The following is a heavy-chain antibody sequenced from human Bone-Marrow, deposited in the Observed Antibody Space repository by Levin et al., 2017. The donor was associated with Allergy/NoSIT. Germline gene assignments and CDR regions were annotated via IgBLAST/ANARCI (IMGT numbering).Heavy chain of an antibody. Sequence: SGPTLVKPTQTLTLTCSFSGFSLNTRGMGVGWIRQPPGKALEWLALIYWDDDTRTSPSLKTRLTITKHTSENQVVLTLTDMEPVDTATYFCAHARSGWEVFDYWGQGILVTASS. CDR1: GFSLNTRGMG. CDR2: IYWDDDT. J-gene: IGHJ4*02. CDR3: AHARSGWEVFDY. V-gene: IGHV2-5*02. D-gene: IGHD6-19*01.